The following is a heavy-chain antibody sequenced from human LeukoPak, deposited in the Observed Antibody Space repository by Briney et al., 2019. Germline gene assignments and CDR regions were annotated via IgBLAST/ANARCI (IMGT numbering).Heavy chain of an antibody. CDR1: GGSISSYY. J-gene: IGHJ4*02. D-gene: IGHD6-13*01. V-gene: IGHV4-59*08. CDR3: ATTSIAAAGPPDY. CDR2: IYYSGST. Sequence: SETLSHTCTVSGGSISSYYWSWIRQPPGKGLEWIGYIYYSGSTNYNPSLKSRVTISVDTSKNQFSLKLSSVTAADTAVYYCATTSIAAAGPPDYWGQGTLVTVSS.